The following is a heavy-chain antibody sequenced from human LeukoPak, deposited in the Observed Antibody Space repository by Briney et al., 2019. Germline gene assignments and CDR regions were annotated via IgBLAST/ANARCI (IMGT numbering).Heavy chain of an antibody. J-gene: IGHJ4*02. CDR1: GFTFSRDS. D-gene: IGHD2-2*02. CDR2: INGGGSPI. CDR3: TRESPSYYFCSTTICYSDY. V-gene: IGHV3-48*01. Sequence: PGGSLRLSCAASGFTFSRDSMNWVRQAPGKGLEWVSYINGGGSPIYYADSVRGRFTISRDNAKNSLYLQMNSLRAEDTAVYYCTRESPSYYFCSTTICYSDYWGQGTLVSVSS.